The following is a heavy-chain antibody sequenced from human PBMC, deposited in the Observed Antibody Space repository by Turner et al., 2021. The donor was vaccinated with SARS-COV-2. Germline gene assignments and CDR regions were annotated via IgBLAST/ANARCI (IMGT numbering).Heavy chain of an antibody. CDR2: VYQSGNA. D-gene: IGHD1-26*01. Sequence: QVQLQGSGPGLVKPSQTLSLTCTVAGGSVNGRDYYWGWIRQLPGKGLEWLGYVYQSGNAYYNPSLQDRLTLSVDTSMNQFSLTLSSVTVADTAVYYCVRTLIVITLPPGTFDLWGQGTVVTVSS. CDR3: VRTLIVITLPPGTFDL. V-gene: IGHV4-31*03. CDR1: GGSVNGRDYY. J-gene: IGHJ3*01.